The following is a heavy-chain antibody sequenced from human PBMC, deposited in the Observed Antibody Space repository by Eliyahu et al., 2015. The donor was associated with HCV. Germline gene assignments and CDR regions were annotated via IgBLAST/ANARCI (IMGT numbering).Heavy chain of an antibody. CDR3: ARAGSTGDYFDY. V-gene: IGHV1-46*04. J-gene: IGHJ4*02. CDR1: GYTFTSYY. CDR2: IHPSGGST. Sequence: QVQLVQSGAEVKKPGASVKVSCKASGYTFTSYYMHWVRQAPGQGLEWMGIIHPSGGSTSYAQKLQGRVTMTRDTSTSTVYMELSSLRSEDTAVYYCARAGSTGDYFDYWGQGTLVTVSS. D-gene: IGHD1-14*01.